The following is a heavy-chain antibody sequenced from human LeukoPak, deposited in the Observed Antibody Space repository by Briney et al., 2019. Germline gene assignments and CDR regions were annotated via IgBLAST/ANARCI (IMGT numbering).Heavy chain of an antibody. CDR3: ERALTVAGTDWYFDL. J-gene: IGHJ2*01. V-gene: IGHV3-21*01. CDR2: ISSSGSYI. D-gene: IGHD6-19*01. CDR1: RFTFSTYS. Sequence: GGSLRLSCAASRFTFSTYSMNWVRQAPGKGLEWVSSISSSGSYIYSTDPLKGRFTISRDNAKNSLYLQMNSLRAEDTAVYYCERALTVAGTDWYFDLCGRGTLVTVSS.